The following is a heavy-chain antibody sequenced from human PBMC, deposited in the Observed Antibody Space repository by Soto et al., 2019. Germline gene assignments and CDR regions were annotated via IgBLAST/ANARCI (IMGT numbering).Heavy chain of an antibody. CDR2: LYGGNNT. Sequence: HPGGSLRLSCAASGFSFSSNYMSWVRQAPGKGLEWVSVLYGGNNTYYADSVKGRFTISRDTSKNTLYLQMNSLRAEDTAVYFCARGTTVVTGPFDYWGQGTMVTVSS. D-gene: IGHD1-20*01. CDR1: GFSFSSNY. J-gene: IGHJ4*03. CDR3: ARGTTVVTGPFDY. V-gene: IGHV3-53*01.